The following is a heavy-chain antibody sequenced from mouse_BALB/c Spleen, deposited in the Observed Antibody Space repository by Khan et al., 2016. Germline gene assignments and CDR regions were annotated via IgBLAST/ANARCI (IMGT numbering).Heavy chain of an antibody. Sequence: QIQLVQSGPELKKPGETVKISCKASGYTFTNYGMNWVNQAPGKGLKWMGWINTYTGEPTYADDFKGRFAFSLETSASTAYLQINNLKNEDTATYFCASIYDVYYVGLYYAMDYWGQGTSVTVSS. CDR2: INTYTGEP. V-gene: IGHV9-3-1*01. D-gene: IGHD2-3*01. J-gene: IGHJ4*01. CDR1: GYTFTNYG. CDR3: ASIYDVYYVGLYYAMDY.